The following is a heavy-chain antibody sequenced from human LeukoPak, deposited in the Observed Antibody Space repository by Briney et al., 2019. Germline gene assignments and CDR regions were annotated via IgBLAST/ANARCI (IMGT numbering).Heavy chain of an antibody. CDR1: GGTFSSYA. CDR3: ARVPGGAARYYYYCMDV. CDR2: IIPIFGTA. D-gene: IGHD2-21*01. Sequence: SVKVSCKAPGGTFSSYAISWVRQAPGQGLEWMGGIIPIFGTANYAQKFQGRVTITADESTSTAYMELSSLRSEDTAVYYCARVPGGAARYYYYCMDVWGKGTTVTVSS. V-gene: IGHV1-69*13. J-gene: IGHJ6*03.